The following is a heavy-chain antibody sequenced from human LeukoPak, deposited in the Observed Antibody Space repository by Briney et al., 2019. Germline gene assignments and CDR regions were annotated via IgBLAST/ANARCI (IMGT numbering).Heavy chain of an antibody. CDR3: ARVLYSGSYYFDY. D-gene: IGHD1-26*01. CDR1: GFTVSSNY. V-gene: IGHV3-66*01. J-gene: IGHJ4*02. CDR2: IYSGGST. Sequence: GGSPRLSCAASGFTVSSNYMSWVRQAPGKGLEWVSVIYSGGSTYYADSVKGRFIISRDNSKNTVYLQMNSLRAEDTAVYYCARVLYSGSYYFDYWGQGTLVTVSS.